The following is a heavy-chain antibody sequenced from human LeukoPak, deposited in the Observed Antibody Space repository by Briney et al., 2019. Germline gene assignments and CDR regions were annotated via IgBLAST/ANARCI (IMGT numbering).Heavy chain of an antibody. Sequence: ASVKVSCKASGYTFTSYGISWVRQAPGQGLEWMGWISAYNGNTNYAQKLQGRVTMTTDTSTSTAYMELRSLRSDDTAVYYCARDLKEQLVRNNYYYYMDVWGKGTTVTVSS. V-gene: IGHV1-18*01. J-gene: IGHJ6*03. CDR2: ISAYNGNT. CDR1: GYTFTSYG. CDR3: ARDLKEQLVRNNYYYYMDV. D-gene: IGHD6-13*01.